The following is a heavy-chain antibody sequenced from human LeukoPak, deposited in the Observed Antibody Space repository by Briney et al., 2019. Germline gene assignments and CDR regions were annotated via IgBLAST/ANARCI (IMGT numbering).Heavy chain of an antibody. Sequence: MPSQTLSLTCTVSGGSISSGGYYWSWIRQPPGKGLEWIGYIYYSGSTYYNPSLKSRVTISVDTSKNQFSLKLGSVTAADTAVYYCARANTYNDILTGFDPWGQGTLVTVSS. CDR3: ARANTYNDILTGFDP. V-gene: IGHV4-31*03. CDR1: GGSISSGGYY. D-gene: IGHD3-9*01. J-gene: IGHJ5*02. CDR2: IYYSGST.